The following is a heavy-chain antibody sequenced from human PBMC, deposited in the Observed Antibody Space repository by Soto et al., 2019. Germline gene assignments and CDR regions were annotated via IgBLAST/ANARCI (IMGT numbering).Heavy chain of an antibody. Sequence: PSETLSLTCAVSGGSISSSNWWSWVRQPPGKGLEWIGEIYHSGSTNYNPSLKSRVTISVDKSKNQFSLKLSSVTAADTAVYYCAREDYSSRWYYYFDYWGQGTLVTVSS. CDR3: AREDYSSRWYYYFDY. J-gene: IGHJ4*02. CDR2: IYHSGST. V-gene: IGHV4-4*02. CDR1: GGSISSSNW. D-gene: IGHD6-19*01.